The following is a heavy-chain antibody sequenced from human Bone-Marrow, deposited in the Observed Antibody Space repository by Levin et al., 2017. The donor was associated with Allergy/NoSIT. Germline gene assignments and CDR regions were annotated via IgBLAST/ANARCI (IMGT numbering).Heavy chain of an antibody. CDR3: ARGVLRYFDWLLCKDNDY. Sequence: GGSLRLSCAASGFTFSSYWMHWVRQAPGKGLVWVSRINSDGSSTSYADSVKGRFTISRDNAKNTLYLQMNSLRAEDTAVYYCARGVLRYFDWLLCKDNDYWGQGTLVTVSS. J-gene: IGHJ4*02. V-gene: IGHV3-74*01. CDR1: GFTFSSYW. CDR2: INSDGSST. D-gene: IGHD3-9*01.